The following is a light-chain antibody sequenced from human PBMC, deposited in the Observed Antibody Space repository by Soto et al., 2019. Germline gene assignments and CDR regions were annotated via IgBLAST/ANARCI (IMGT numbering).Light chain of an antibody. CDR2: QTS. V-gene: IGKV3-20*01. CDR3: QQYGDSPAYT. Sequence: EIILTQSPGTLSVSPGERATLSCRGSQSINREFLAWYQQKPGQAPRLLMFQTSSRASGVPDRFSGSGSGTDFTLTITGLETEDTAVYYCQQYGDSPAYTFGQGNKLEI. J-gene: IGKJ2*01. CDR1: QSINREF.